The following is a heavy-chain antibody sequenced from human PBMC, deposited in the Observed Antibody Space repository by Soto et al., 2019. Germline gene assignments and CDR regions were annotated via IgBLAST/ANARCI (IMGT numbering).Heavy chain of an antibody. CDR2: ISGSGGST. CDR1: GFTFSSYA. V-gene: IGHV3-23*01. Sequence: EVQLLESGGGLVQPGGSLRLSCAASGFTFSSYAMSWVRQAPGKGLEWVSAISGSGGSTYYADSVKGRFTISRDNSKNTQYLQMNSLRAEDTAVYYCAKDPYSSGWYGRYFDYWGQGTLVTVSS. D-gene: IGHD6-19*01. CDR3: AKDPYSSGWYGRYFDY. J-gene: IGHJ4*02.